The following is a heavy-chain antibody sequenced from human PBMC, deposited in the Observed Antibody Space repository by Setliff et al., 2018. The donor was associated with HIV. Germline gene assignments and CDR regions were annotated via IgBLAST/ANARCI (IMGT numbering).Heavy chain of an antibody. CDR2: INYDSKII. J-gene: IGHJ4*02. D-gene: IGHD6-19*01. Sequence: GSLRLSCAASGFTFSGYSFNWVRQAPGKGLEWLTYINYDSKIIYNADSVKGRFTISRDNADNSVYLQMNSLRAEDTAVYYCARGTGIAVAGTDYWGQGTLVTVSS. CDR1: GFTFSGYS. V-gene: IGHV3-48*01. CDR3: ARGTGIAVAGTDY.